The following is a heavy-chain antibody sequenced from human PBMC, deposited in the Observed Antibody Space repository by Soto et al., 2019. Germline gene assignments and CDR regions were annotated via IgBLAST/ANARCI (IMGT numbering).Heavy chain of an antibody. J-gene: IGHJ5*02. CDR3: ARERRRSSGGDNLNWLDP. CDR2: IYYSGST. V-gene: IGHV4-59*01. D-gene: IGHD6-19*01. Sequence: QMKLQESGPGLVKPSETLSLTCTVYGGSISSYYWSWIRQPPGKGLEWIGYIYYSGSTNYNPSLTSPVTISVYASKNQFALKLSSVTAADTAVYCCARERRRSSGGDNLNWLDPWGQGTLVTVSS. CDR1: GGSISSYY.